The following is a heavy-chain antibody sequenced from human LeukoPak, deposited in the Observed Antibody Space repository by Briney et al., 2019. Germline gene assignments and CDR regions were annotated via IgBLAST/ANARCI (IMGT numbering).Heavy chain of an antibody. V-gene: IGHV1-2*02. CDR3: ARAFFNSGFDN. J-gene: IGHJ4*02. D-gene: IGHD3-3*02. CDR2: INPNSGGT. Sequence: ASVRVSCKASGYTFTGYYVHWLRQAPGQGLTWMGWINPNSGGTDYAQQYQGRVTLTRDTSISTVYMELSSLTSDDSAVYYCARAFFNSGFDNWGQGTLVTVSS. CDR1: GYTFTGYY.